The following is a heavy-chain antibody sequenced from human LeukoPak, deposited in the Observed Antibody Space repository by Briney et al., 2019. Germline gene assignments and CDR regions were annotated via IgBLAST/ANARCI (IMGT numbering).Heavy chain of an antibody. J-gene: IGHJ5*02. CDR2: IYYSGST. V-gene: IGHV4-39*01. CDR1: GGSISSGDYY. CDR3: ARLQLAAAGNRWFDP. Sequence: SETLSLTCIVSGGSISSGDYYWAWIRQPPGRGLEWIGCIYYSGSTYYNPSLKRRVTISVDTTKTQFSLRLTSVTAADTVMYYCARLQLAAAGNRWFDPWGQGTLVTVSS. D-gene: IGHD6-13*01.